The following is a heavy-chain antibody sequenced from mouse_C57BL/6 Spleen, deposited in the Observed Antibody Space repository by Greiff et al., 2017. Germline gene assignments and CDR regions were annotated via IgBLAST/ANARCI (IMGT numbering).Heavy chain of an antibody. D-gene: IGHD2-4*01. CDR2: IRSKSNNYAT. CDR1: GFSFNTYA. CDR3: VRHSRIYYDYDGGYAMDY. Sequence: EVQVVESGGGLVQPKGSLKLSCAASGFSFNTYAMNWVRQAPGKGLEWVARIRSKSNNYATYYADSVKDRFTISRDDSESMLYLQMNNLKTEDTAMYYCVRHSRIYYDYDGGYAMDYWGQGTSVTVSS. J-gene: IGHJ4*01. V-gene: IGHV10-1*01.